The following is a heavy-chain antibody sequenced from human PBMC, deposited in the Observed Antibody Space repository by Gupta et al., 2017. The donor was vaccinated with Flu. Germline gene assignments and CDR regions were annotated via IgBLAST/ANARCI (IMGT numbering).Heavy chain of an antibody. CDR2: MDSSGRTI. J-gene: IGHJ4*02. Sequence: FSDYYMSWIRQAPGKGLEWVSYMDSSGRTIKYADSVKGRFTISRDNAKNSLYLQMTNLRVEDSAVYYCARESRSGAWRQDSWGQGTLVTVSS. CDR1: FSDYY. D-gene: IGHD2-15*01. CDR3: ARESRSGAWRQDS. V-gene: IGHV3-11*01.